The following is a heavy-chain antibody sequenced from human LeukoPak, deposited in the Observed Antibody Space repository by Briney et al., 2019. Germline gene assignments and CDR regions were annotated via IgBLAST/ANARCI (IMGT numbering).Heavy chain of an antibody. CDR2: IKSKTDGGTT. J-gene: IGHJ4*02. D-gene: IGHD3-10*01. CDR3: TTVLLWFGELFY. Sequence: GGSLRLSSAASGFTFSNAWMSWVRQAPGKGLEWVGRIKSKTDGGTTDYAAPVKGRFTISRDDSKNTLYLQMNSLKTEDTAVYYCTTVLLWFGELFYWGQGTLVTVSS. CDR1: GFTFSNAW. V-gene: IGHV3-15*01.